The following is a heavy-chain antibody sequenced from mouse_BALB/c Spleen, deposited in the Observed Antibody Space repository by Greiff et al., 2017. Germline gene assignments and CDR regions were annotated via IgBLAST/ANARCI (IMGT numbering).Heavy chain of an antibody. V-gene: IGHV14-3*02. CDR3: AYGYDDAMDY. Sequence: VQLQQSGAELVKPGASVKLSCTASGFNIKDTYMHWVKQRPEQGLEWIGRIDPANGNTKYDPKFQGKATITADTSSNTAYLQLSSLTSEDTAVYYCAYGYDDAMDYWGQGTSVTVSS. J-gene: IGHJ4*01. CDR1: GFNIKDTY. CDR2: IDPANGNT. D-gene: IGHD2-2*01.